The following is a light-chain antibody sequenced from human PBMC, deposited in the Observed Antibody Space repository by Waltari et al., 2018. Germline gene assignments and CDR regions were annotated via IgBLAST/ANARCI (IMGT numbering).Light chain of an antibody. CDR2: KDS. CDR1: ALPKQY. V-gene: IGLV3-25*03. Sequence: SYELTQPPSASVSPGQTARITCSGDALPKQYAYWSQQKPGQAPVLVIYKDSERPSGIPERFSGSSSGTTVTLTISGVQAEDEADYYCQSADSSGTYRVFGTGTKVTVL. J-gene: IGLJ1*01. CDR3: QSADSSGTYRV.